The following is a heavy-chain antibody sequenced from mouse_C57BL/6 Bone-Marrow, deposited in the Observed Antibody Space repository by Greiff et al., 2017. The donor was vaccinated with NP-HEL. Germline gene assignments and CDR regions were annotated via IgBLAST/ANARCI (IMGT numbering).Heavy chain of an antibody. J-gene: IGHJ3*01. CDR3: ARPRYYYGSSYPFAY. V-gene: IGHV1-59*01. CDR1: GYTFTSYW. CDR2: IDPSDSYT. Sequence: QVQLKQPGAELVRPGTSVKLSCKASGYTFTSYWMHWVKQRPGQGLEWIGVIDPSDSYTNYNQKFKGKATLTVDTSSSTAYMQLSSLTSEDSAVYYCARPRYYYGSSYPFAYWGQGTLVTVSA. D-gene: IGHD1-1*01.